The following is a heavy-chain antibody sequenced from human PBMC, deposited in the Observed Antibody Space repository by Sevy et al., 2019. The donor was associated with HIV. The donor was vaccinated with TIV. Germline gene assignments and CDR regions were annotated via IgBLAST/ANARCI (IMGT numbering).Heavy chain of an antibody. CDR1: GFTFSTHA. Sequence: GGSLRLSCAASGFTFSTHAMHWVRQAPGKGLEWVAIISYDGNIEYYPDSVKGRFTISRDYSKNTLYLQMNSLRSEDTALYYCARDLGYESTGYLPLFDNWGQGTLVTVSS. V-gene: IGHV3-30-3*01. CDR3: ARDLGYESTGYLPLFDN. CDR2: ISYDGNIE. J-gene: IGHJ4*02. D-gene: IGHD3-22*01.